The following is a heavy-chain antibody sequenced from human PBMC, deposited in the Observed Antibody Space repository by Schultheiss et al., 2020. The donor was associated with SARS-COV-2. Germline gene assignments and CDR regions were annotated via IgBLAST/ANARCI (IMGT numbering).Heavy chain of an antibody. CDR3: ARNPSPVGASDFDI. Sequence: SVKVSCKASGGTFSSYAISWVRQAPGQGLEWMGGIIPIFGTANYAQKFQGRVTITADKSTSTAYMELSSLRSEDTAVYYCARNPSPVGASDFDIWGQGTMVTVSS. CDR1: GGTFSSYA. V-gene: IGHV1-69*06. CDR2: IIPIFGTA. D-gene: IGHD1-26*01. J-gene: IGHJ3*02.